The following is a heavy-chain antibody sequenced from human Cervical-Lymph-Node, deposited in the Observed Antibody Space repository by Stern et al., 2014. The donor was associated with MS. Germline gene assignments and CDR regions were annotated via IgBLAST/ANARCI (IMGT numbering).Heavy chain of an antibody. V-gene: IGHV1-2*06. Sequence: QVQLVQSGTKMQKPGASVKVSCKASGYTFTGFFIHWVRQVPGPGLEWMGRLNPNSDDPTYAQNFQGRVTLTRDTSIGTACLELSRLTSADAAVYYCAREATRIVVGIDYWGQGTQVTVSS. CDR1: GYTFTGFF. CDR3: AREATRIVVGIDY. D-gene: IGHD3-22*01. J-gene: IGHJ4*02. CDR2: LNPNSDDP.